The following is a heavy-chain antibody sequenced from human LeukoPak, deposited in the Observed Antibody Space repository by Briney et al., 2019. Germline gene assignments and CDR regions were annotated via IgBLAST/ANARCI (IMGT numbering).Heavy chain of an antibody. J-gene: IGHJ2*01. Sequence: PLETLSLTCTVSGGSISSYYWSWIRQPPGKGLEWIGYIYYSGSTNYNPSLKSRVTISVDTSKNQFSLKLSSVTAADTAVYYCARTQNDYGDYADWYFDLWGRGTLVTVSS. D-gene: IGHD4-17*01. CDR2: IYYSGST. CDR1: GGSISSYY. V-gene: IGHV4-59*01. CDR3: ARTQNDYGDYADWYFDL.